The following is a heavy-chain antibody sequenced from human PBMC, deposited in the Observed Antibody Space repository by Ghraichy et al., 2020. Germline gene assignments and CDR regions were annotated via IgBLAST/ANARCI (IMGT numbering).Heavy chain of an antibody. Sequence: SETLSLTCAVYGGSFSGYYWSWIRQPPGKGLEWIGEINHSGSTNYNPSLKSRVTISVDTSKNQFSLKLSSVTAADTAVYYCAGGGSWSIPYYWCQGTLVTVSS. CDR3: AGGGSWSIPYY. CDR1: GGSFSGYY. D-gene: IGHD6-13*01. V-gene: IGHV4-34*01. J-gene: IGHJ4*02. CDR2: INHSGST.